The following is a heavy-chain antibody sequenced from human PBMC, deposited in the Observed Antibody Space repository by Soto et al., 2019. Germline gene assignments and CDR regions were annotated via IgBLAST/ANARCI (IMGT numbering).Heavy chain of an antibody. CDR3: TTGVVVVPAAVYNWFDP. Sequence: GSLRLSCAASGFTFSSAWMSWVRQVPGKGLEWVGRIKSKTDGGTTDYAAPVKGRFTISRDDSKNTLYLQMNSLKTEDTAVYYCTTGVVVVPAAVYNWFDPWGQGTLVTVSS. D-gene: IGHD2-2*01. V-gene: IGHV3-15*01. J-gene: IGHJ5*02. CDR1: GFTFSSAW. CDR2: IKSKTDGGTT.